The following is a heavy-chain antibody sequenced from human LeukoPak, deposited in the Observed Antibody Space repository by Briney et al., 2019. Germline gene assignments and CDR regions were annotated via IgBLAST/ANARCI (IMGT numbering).Heavy chain of an antibody. CDR3: SRRDCSHSDCFDWSFDL. Sequence: PSETLSLTCTLSGGSIISGGSYWGWIRQSPGKGLEWIGSVYYSGITYYNPSLKSRVTISVNTSKNQFSLTLRSVTAADTAVYFCSRRDCSHSDCFDWSFDLWGRGTLLTVS. CDR2: VYYSGIT. CDR1: GGSIISGGSY. J-gene: IGHJ2*01. V-gene: IGHV4-39*07. D-gene: IGHD2-15*01.